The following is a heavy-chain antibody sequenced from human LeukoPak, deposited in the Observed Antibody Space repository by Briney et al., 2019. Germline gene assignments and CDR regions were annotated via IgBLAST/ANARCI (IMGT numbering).Heavy chain of an antibody. CDR3: ARPSDYGDQRYYFDY. J-gene: IGHJ4*02. V-gene: IGHV1-46*01. Sequence: ASVKVSCKASGYTFTNYYMHWVRQAPGQGLEWMGLINPSGGGTSNSQKFQGRVTMTRDMSTSTVYMELSSLRSEDTAVYYCARPSDYGDQRYYFDYWGQGTLVTVSS. D-gene: IGHD4-17*01. CDR2: INPSGGGT. CDR1: GYTFTNYY.